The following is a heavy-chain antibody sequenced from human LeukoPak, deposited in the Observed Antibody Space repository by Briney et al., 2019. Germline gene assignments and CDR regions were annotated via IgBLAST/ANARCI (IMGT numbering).Heavy chain of an antibody. CDR3: ARYGSYSSSWYFDY. Sequence: PSETLSLTCTVSGGSISSSSYYWGWIRQSLGKGLEWIGSIFHSGSTYYDPSLKSRVTISVDTSKNQFSLKLSSVTAADTAVYYCARYGSYSSSWYFDYWGQGTLVTVSS. D-gene: IGHD6-13*01. CDR2: IFHSGST. J-gene: IGHJ4*02. V-gene: IGHV4-39*01. CDR1: GGSISSSSYY.